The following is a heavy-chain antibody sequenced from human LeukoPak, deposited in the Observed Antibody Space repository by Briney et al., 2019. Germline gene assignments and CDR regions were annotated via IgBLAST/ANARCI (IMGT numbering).Heavy chain of an antibody. CDR1: GFTFNLYA. Sequence: PGGSLRLSCAASGFTFNLYAMSWARQAPGKGLEWMGGFDPEDDEAIYVQSLEGRVTMTEDTSTDTAYMELSGLTSDDAAVYYCATDVTGTAPYDFWGQGTLVTVS. D-gene: IGHD1-1*01. CDR2: FDPEDDEA. V-gene: IGHV1-24*01. CDR3: ATDVTGTAPYDF. J-gene: IGHJ4*02.